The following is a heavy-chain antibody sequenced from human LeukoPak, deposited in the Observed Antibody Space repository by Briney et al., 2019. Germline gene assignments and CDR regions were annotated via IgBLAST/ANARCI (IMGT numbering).Heavy chain of an antibody. Sequence: GASVKVSCKASGYTFTGYYMHWVRQAPGQGLEWMGWINPNSGGTNYAQKFQGRVTMTRDTSISTAYMELSRLRSDDTAVYYCARGAPRLIGYSSSWYTDYFDYWGQGTLVTVSS. CDR1: GYTFTGYY. V-gene: IGHV1-2*02. D-gene: IGHD6-13*01. J-gene: IGHJ4*02. CDR2: INPNSGGT. CDR3: ARGAPRLIGYSSSWYTDYFDY.